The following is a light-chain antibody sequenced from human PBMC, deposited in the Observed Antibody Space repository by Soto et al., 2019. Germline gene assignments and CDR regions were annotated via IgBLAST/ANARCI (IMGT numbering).Light chain of an antibody. J-gene: IGKJ2*03. Sequence: EIVLTQSPATLSLSPGERAILSCRASQSVTKYLAWYQQKPGQAPRLLIYDASNRATGVPARFSGSGSGTDFTLTISSLEPEDFAVYYCQQRSSWYSFGQGTRLEIK. CDR1: QSVTKY. V-gene: IGKV3-11*01. CDR2: DAS. CDR3: QQRSSWYS.